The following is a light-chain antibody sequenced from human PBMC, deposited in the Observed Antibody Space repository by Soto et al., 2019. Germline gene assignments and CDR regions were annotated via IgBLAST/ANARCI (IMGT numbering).Light chain of an antibody. CDR2: EVI. V-gene: IGLV2-14*01. CDR1: SSDIGGYNY. Sequence: QSALTQPASVSGSPGQSITISCTGTSSDIGGYNYVSWYQQHPGKAPKLMIYEVINRPSGVSNRFSGSKSGSTASLTISGLQAEDEAYYYCSSYTSSTPPVFGGGTKLTVL. J-gene: IGLJ3*02. CDR3: SSYTSSTPPV.